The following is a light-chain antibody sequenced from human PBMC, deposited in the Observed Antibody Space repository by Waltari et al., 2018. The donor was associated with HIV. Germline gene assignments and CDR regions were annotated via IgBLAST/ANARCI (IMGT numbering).Light chain of an antibody. V-gene: IGKV1-5*03. Sequence: DIQMTQSPSTLSASVGDRVTISCRASQSISTWLAWYQQKPGEAPKLLIYKASSLESWVPARFSGSGSGTEFTLTISSLQPDDLATYYCQQYRSFSSYTFGQGTKLEIK. CDR1: QSISTW. CDR2: KAS. J-gene: IGKJ2*01. CDR3: QQYRSFSSYT.